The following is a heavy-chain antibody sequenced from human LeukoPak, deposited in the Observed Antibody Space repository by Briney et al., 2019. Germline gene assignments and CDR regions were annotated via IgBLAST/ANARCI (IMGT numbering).Heavy chain of an antibody. CDR1: GYTFTSYY. CDR3: AGDMVRGQLHYYMDV. CDR2: INPSGGST. J-gene: IGHJ6*03. Sequence: ASVKVSCKASGYTFTSYYMHWVRQAPGQGLEWMGIINPSGGSTSYAQKFQGRVTMTRDMSTSTVYMELSSLRSEDTAVYYCAGDMVRGQLHYYMDVWGKGTTVTVSS. V-gene: IGHV1-46*01. D-gene: IGHD3-10*01.